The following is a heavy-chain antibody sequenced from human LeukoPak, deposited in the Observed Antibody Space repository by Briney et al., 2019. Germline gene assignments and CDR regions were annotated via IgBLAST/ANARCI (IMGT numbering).Heavy chain of an antibody. V-gene: IGHV4-38-2*02. CDR3: AREVTGDHHY. J-gene: IGHJ4*02. Sequence: KPSETLSLTSTVSGYSISSGCYWGWIRQPPGKGLEWIGSIYHSGSTYYNPSLKSRVTISVDTSKNQFSLKLSSVTAADTAVYYCAREVTGDHHYWGQGTLVTVSS. D-gene: IGHD7-27*01. CDR2: IYHSGST. CDR1: GYSISSGCY.